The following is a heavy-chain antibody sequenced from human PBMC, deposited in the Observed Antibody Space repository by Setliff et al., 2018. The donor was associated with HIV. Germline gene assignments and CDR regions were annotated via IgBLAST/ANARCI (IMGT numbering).Heavy chain of an antibody. J-gene: IGHJ6*02. Sequence: ASVKVSCKSLGYTFLNYDIFWVRQATGQGLEWMAQMNPFSGDTAFAQKFHGRVTLTRNTSRRTAYMTLSTLRYEDTAVYYCTRGPWGYDFWNGPSPMEVWGQGTSVTVSS. V-gene: IGHV1-8*01. CDR1: GYTFLNYD. CDR2: MNPFSGDT. D-gene: IGHD3-3*01. CDR3: TRGPWGYDFWNGPSPMEV.